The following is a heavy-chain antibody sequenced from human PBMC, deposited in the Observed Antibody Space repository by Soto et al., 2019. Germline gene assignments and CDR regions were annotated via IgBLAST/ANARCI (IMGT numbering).Heavy chain of an antibody. CDR2: IDSSGEK. V-gene: IGHV2-26*01. CDR3: ARRHLAVAVSPWFDP. Sequence: QVTLKESGPVLVKRTETLTLRCTVSGLSITDSEMGVSWIRQPPGQPLEWLAHIDSSGEKSYRTFLKSRLAISKDPSKSQIVLTMTNMDPADTATYYCARRHLAVAVSPWFDPWGQGIPVTVSS. J-gene: IGHJ5*02. CDR1: GLSITDSEMG. D-gene: IGHD6-19*01.